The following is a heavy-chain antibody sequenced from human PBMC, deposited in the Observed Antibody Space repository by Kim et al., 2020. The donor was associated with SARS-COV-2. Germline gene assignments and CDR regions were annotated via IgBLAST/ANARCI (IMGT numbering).Heavy chain of an antibody. Sequence: ASVKVSCKASGYTFTSYGISWVRQAPGQGLEWMGWISAYNGNTNYAQKLQGRVTMTTDTSTSTAYMELRSLRSDDTAVYYCARVNGFGELLPSPIYYYGMDVWGQGTTVTVSS. CDR2: ISAYNGNT. J-gene: IGHJ6*02. CDR1: GYTFTSYG. CDR3: ARVNGFGELLPSPIYYYGMDV. V-gene: IGHV1-18*01. D-gene: IGHD3-10*01.